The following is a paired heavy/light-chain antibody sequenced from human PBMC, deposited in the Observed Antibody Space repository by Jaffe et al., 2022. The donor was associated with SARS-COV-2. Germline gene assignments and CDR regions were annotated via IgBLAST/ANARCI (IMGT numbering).Heavy chain of an antibody. CDR3: ARDFFSTTVTTVGY. CDR1: GFAFTSYG. Sequence: QVQLVESGGGVVQPGGSLRLSCSTSGFAFTSYGIHWIRQAPGKGLEWVAMIAHDAKNEHYIHSVKGRFTLSRDNSNSTVYLDMNYLRSEDSGVYFCARDFFSTTVTTVGYWGQGTLVTVSS. D-gene: IGHD4-4*01. V-gene: IGHV3-30*03. J-gene: IGHJ4*02. CDR2: IAHDAKNE.
Light chain of an antibody. CDR3: AAWHDTLSGVV. CDR2: RTK. V-gene: IGLV1-47*02. CDR1: NSDIGINH. Sequence: QSVLTQPPSASGTPGQRVTISCSGTNSDIGINHVYWYQHVPGTAPKLLIYRTKERPSGVPDRFSASKSGTSASLAISGLRSEDEAEYYCAAWHDTLSGVVFGGGTKLSVL. J-gene: IGLJ2*01.